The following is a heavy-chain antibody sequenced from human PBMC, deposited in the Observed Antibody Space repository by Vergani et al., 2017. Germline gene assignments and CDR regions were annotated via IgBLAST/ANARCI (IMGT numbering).Heavy chain of an antibody. CDR1: GGTFSSYA. D-gene: IGHD3-3*01. J-gene: IGHJ5*02. V-gene: IGHV5-51*01. Sequence: VQLVQSGAEVKKPGSSVKVSCKASGGTFSSYAISWVRQAPGQGLEWMGRIYAGDSDVRYSPSFQGQVTMSVDKSLSTAYLQWSSLKASDTATYYCAKTHDFSSLYSSYNWFDPWGQGTQVTVSS. CDR3: AKTHDFSSLYSSYNWFDP. CDR2: IYAGDSDV.